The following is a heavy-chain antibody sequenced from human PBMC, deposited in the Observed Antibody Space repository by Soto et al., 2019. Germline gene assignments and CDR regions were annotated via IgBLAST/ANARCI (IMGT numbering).Heavy chain of an antibody. CDR1: GYTFNKYG. J-gene: IGHJ3*01. CDR2: ISAYNDYT. V-gene: IGHV1-18*01. D-gene: IGHD6-13*01. Sequence: QAQLVQSGGEVKRPGASVKVSCKASGYTFNKYGFNWVRQAPGQGLEWMGRISAYNDYTNFAQKFQGRVTLTTDASTNTAYMELKILRSDDTAIYYCARGRGVVVPAGTPDAFDVWGQGTMGTVSS. CDR3: ARGRGVVVPAGTPDAFDV.